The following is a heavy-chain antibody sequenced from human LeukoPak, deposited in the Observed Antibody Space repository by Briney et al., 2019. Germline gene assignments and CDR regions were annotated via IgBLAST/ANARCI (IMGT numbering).Heavy chain of an antibody. CDR1: GGYISSSSYY. CDR2: IYYSGST. V-gene: IGHV4-39*01. D-gene: IGHD3-3*01. J-gene: IGHJ4*02. CDR3: AGLRALRFFVD. Sequence: PSETLSLTCTVSGGYISSSSYYWGWIRQPPGKGLEWIGSIYYSGSTYYNPSLKSRVTISVDTSKNQFSLKLSSVTAADTAVYYCAGLRALRFFVDWGQGTLVTVSS.